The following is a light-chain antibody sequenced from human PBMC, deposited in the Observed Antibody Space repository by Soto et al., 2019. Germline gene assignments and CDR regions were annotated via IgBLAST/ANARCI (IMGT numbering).Light chain of an antibody. CDR3: QQYNNWPLT. J-gene: IGKJ1*01. Sequence: EIVMTQSPATLSVSPGERATLSCRASQSVSSNLAWYQQKPGQAPRLVIYGASTRATGIPARFSGSGSGTEFTLTISSLQSEDFAVYSCQQYNNWPLTVGQGTKVEI. CDR2: GAS. V-gene: IGKV3-15*01. CDR1: QSVSSN.